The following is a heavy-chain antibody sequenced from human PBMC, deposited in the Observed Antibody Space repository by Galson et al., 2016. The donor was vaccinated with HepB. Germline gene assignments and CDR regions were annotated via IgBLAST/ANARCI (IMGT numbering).Heavy chain of an antibody. CDR1: GFVFSAYG. D-gene: IGHD6-6*01. V-gene: IGHV3-21*01. CDR2: ISNAGSYR. Sequence: SLRLSCAGSGFVFSAYGFNWIRQAPGKGLEWVSSISNAGSYRHYTDSVKGRFTISRDNDKHSLYLQMNSLRAEDTAVYYCARSGGTYSSSSYYFDSWGQGTLFAVSS. J-gene: IGHJ4*02. CDR3: ARSGGTYSSSSYYFDS.